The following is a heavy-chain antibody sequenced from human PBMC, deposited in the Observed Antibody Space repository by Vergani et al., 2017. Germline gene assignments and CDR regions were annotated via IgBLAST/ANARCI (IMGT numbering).Heavy chain of an antibody. CDR1: GFSLSTSGMR. V-gene: IGHV2-70*04. CDR2: IDWDDDK. Sequence: QVTLKESGPALVKPTQTLTLTCTFSGFSLSTSGMRASWIRQPPGKALEWLARIDWDDDKFYSTSLKTRLTISKDTSKNQVVLTMTNMDPVDTATYYCARSYCSGGTCYSGDAFDTWGQGTMVTVSS. CDR3: ARSYCSGGTCYSGDAFDT. J-gene: IGHJ3*02. D-gene: IGHD2-15*01.